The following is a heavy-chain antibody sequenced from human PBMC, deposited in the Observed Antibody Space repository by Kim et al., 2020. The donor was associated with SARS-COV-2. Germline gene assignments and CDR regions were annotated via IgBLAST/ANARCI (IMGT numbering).Heavy chain of an antibody. Sequence: GGSLRLSCVGSGFIFGSYSMNWVRQAPGKGLEWLSYISGSSDARYYVDFVKGRFTISRENARKKLYLQMSSLREEDTAIYYCGRFIGDCTEGSGYLEY. V-gene: IGHV3-48*02. J-gene: IGHJ1*01. CDR1: GFIFGSYS. CDR2: ISGSSDAR. D-gene: IGHD6-25*01. CDR3: GRFIGDCTEGSGYLEY.